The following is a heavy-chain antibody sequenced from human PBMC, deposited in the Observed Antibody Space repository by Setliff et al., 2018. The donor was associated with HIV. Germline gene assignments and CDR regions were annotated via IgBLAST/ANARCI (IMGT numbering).Heavy chain of an antibody. D-gene: IGHD4-17*01. Sequence: SETLSLTCTVSGPSINSHYWSWIRQSPGKGFEWIGYIYSTGSTNYNPSLQSRVTISMVASRNQFSLKVTSVTAADTAVYYCAKGAGFYGDYTFDHWGQGRQVTVSS. CDR1: GPSINSHY. CDR3: AKGAGFYGDYTFDH. V-gene: IGHV4-59*11. J-gene: IGHJ4*02. CDR2: IYSTGST.